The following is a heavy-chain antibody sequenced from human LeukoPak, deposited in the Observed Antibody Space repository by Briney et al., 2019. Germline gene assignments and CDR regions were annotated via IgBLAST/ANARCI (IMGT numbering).Heavy chain of an antibody. V-gene: IGHV4-31*03. CDR1: GGSISSGGYY. CDR3: ARDYGDYEEVDDAFDI. CDR2: IYYSGST. D-gene: IGHD4-17*01. J-gene: IGHJ3*02. Sequence: SETLSLTCTVSGGSISSGGYYWSWIRQHPGKGLEWIGYIYYSGSTYYNPSLKSRVTISVDTSKNQFSLKLSSVTAADTAVYYCARDYGDYEEVDDAFDIWGQGTMVTVSS.